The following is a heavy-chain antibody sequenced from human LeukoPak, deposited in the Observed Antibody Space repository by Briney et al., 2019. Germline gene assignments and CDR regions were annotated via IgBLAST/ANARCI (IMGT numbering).Heavy chain of an antibody. D-gene: IGHD6-13*01. Sequence: ASVKVSCKASGYTFTSYDINWVRQATGQGLEWMGWMNPNSGNTGYAQKFHGRVTMTRNTSISTAYMELSSLGPEDTAVYYCARGRRIAAAGTTYYYYMDVWGKGTTVTVSS. J-gene: IGHJ6*03. CDR1: GYTFTSYD. CDR3: ARGRRIAAAGTTYYYYMDV. V-gene: IGHV1-8*01. CDR2: MNPNSGNT.